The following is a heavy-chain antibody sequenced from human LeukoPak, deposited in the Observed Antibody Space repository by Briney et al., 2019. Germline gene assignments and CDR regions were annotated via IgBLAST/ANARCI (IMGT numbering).Heavy chain of an antibody. J-gene: IGHJ4*02. CDR1: GGTFSSYA. Sequence: ASVKLSCKAAGGTFSSYAISWVRQSPGQGLEWMGGIIPIFGTANYAQKFQGRVTITADESTSTAYMELSSLRSEDTAVYSCARGYCSSTSCYIPDYWGQGTLVTVSS. CDR3: ARGYCSSTSCYIPDY. CDR2: IIPIFGTA. V-gene: IGHV1-69*01. D-gene: IGHD2-2*02.